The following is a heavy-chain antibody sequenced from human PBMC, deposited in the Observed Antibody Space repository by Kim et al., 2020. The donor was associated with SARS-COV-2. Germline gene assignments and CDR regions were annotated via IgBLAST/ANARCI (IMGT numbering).Heavy chain of an antibody. CDR3: AREIISPDILTGYYQNWFDP. CDR2: ISYDGSNK. J-gene: IGHJ5*02. CDR1: GFTFSSYA. Sequence: GGSLRLSCAASGFTFSSYAMHWVRQAPGKGLEWVAVISYDGSNKYYADSVKGRFTISRDNSKNTLYLQMNSLRAEDTAVYYCAREIISPDILTGYYQNWFDPWGQGTLVTVSS. D-gene: IGHD3-9*01. V-gene: IGHV3-30*04.